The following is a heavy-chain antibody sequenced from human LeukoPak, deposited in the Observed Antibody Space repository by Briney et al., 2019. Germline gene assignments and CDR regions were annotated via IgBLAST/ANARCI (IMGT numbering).Heavy chain of an antibody. V-gene: IGHV5-51*01. Sequence: GESLKISCKGSGYSFTSYWIGWVRQMPGKGLQWMGIIYPGDSDTRYSPSFQGQVTISADKSISTTYLQWTSLKASDTAMYYCARPEDYPTHAFDIWGRGTMVTVSS. CDR2: IYPGDSDT. J-gene: IGHJ3*02. CDR1: GYSFTSYW. CDR3: ARPEDYPTHAFDI. D-gene: IGHD4-11*01.